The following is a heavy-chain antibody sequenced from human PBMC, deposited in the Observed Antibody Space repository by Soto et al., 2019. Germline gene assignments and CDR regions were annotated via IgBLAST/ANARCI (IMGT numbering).Heavy chain of an antibody. J-gene: IGHJ4*02. CDR3: AKESQLWSYFDY. V-gene: IGHV3-23*01. CDR2: ICGSGGRT. Sequence: EVQLLESGGGLVQPGGSLRLSCVASRFTFSSYAMTWVRQAPGKGLEWVSTICGSGGRTYYADSVKGRFTISRDNSKNTLYLQMNSLRAEDTAVYYCAKESQLWSYFDYWGQGTLATVSS. CDR1: RFTFSSYA. D-gene: IGHD5-18*01.